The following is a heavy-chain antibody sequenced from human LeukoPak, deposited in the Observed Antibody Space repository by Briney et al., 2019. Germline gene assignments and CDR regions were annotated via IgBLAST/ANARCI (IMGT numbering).Heavy chain of an antibody. CDR1: GGSFSGYY. J-gene: IGHJ4*02. Sequence: SETLSLTCAVYGGSFSGYYWSWIRQPPGKGLEWIGEINHSGSTNYNPSLKSRVTISVDTSKNQFSLKLSSVTAADTAVYYCARAAEEVYCSSTSCYSFDYWGQGTLVTVSS. D-gene: IGHD2-2*01. V-gene: IGHV4-34*01. CDR2: INHSGST. CDR3: ARAAEEVYCSSTSCYSFDY.